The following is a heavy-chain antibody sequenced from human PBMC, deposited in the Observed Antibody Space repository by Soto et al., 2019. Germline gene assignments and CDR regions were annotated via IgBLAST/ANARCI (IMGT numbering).Heavy chain of an antibody. V-gene: IGHV3-21*01. CDR1: GFTFSIYS. Sequence: GGSLRLSCAASGFTFSIYSMNWVRQAPGKGLEWVSSISSSSSYIYYADSVKGRFTISRDNAKNSLYLQMNSLRAEDTAVYYCARVIVRRRGYCSGGSCYAGFDYWGQGTLVTVSS. D-gene: IGHD2-15*01. CDR3: ARVIVRRRGYCSGGSCYAGFDY. CDR2: ISSSSSYI. J-gene: IGHJ4*02.